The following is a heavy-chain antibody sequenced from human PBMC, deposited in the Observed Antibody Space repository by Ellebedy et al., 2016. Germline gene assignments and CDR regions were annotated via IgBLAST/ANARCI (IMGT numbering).Heavy chain of an antibody. J-gene: IGHJ5*02. CDR2: IYYSGTT. CDR1: GGSISTTSFY. V-gene: IGHV4-39*01. CDR3: ARRKLTSGRFDP. D-gene: IGHD3-10*01. Sequence: SETLSLTCTVSGGSISTTSFYWVWIRQPPGKGLDWIGEIYYSGTTSYNPSLKSRVTLSIDTSKNQFSLKVTSVTATDTAVYFCARRKLTSGRFDPWGQGRLVTVSS.